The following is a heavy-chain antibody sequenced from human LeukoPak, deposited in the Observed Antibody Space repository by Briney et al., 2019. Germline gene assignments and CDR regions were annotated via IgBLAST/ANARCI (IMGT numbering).Heavy chain of an antibody. CDR2: IYYSGST. CDR1: GGSISSYY. V-gene: IGHV4-59*01. D-gene: IGHD4-17*01. Sequence: PSETLSLTCTVSGGSISSYYWSWIRQPPGKGLEWIGYIYYSGSTNYNPSLKSRVTISVDTSKNQFSLKLSSVTAADTAVYYCARDYGAGNQRINWFDPWGQGTLVTVSS. CDR3: ARDYGAGNQRINWFDP. J-gene: IGHJ5*02.